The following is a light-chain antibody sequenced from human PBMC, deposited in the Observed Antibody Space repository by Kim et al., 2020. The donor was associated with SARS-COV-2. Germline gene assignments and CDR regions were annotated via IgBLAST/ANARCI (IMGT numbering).Light chain of an antibody. J-gene: IGLJ2*01. Sequence: VALGQTVRITSQGDSLRSYYASWYQQKPGQAPVLVIYGKNNRPSGIPDRFSGSSSGNTASLTITGAQAEDEADYYCNSRDSSGNVVFGGGTQLTVL. CDR1: SLRSYY. CDR2: GKN. V-gene: IGLV3-19*01. CDR3: NSRDSSGNVV.